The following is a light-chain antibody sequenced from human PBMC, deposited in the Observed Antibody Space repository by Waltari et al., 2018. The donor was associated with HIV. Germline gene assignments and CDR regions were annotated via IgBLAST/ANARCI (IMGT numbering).Light chain of an antibody. Sequence: EIMLTQSPATLSASPGDRVTLTCRASQGVGTNLAWYQQRSGQALRRLMSDSRTRAPGVPARFSGSGSGTAFTLTISNLQSDDFAVYYCQQFEKWPSYTFGQGTRLE. J-gene: IGKJ2*01. CDR1: QGVGTN. CDR2: DSR. CDR3: QQFEKWPSYT. V-gene: IGKV3-15*01.